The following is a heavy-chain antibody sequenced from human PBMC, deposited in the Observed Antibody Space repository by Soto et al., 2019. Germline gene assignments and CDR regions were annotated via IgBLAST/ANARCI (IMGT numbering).Heavy chain of an antibody. V-gene: IGHV4-34*01. CDR1: GGSFSGYY. D-gene: IGHD4-17*01. CDR2: INHSGST. Sequence: SETLSLTCAVYGGSFSGYYWSWIRQPPGKGLEWIGEINHSGSTNYNPSLKSRVTISVGTSKNQFSLKLSSVTAADTAVYYCARGYYGDYAWFDPWGQGTLVTVSS. J-gene: IGHJ5*02. CDR3: ARGYYGDYAWFDP.